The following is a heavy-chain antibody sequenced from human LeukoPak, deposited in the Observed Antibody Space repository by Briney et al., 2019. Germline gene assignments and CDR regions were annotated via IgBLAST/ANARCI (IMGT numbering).Heavy chain of an antibody. CDR1: GFTFSSYS. Sequence: GGSLRLSCAASGFTFSSYSMTWVRQAPGKGLEWVSYISSSSSTIYYADSVKGRFTISRDNAKNSLYLQMNSLRAEDTAVYYCARDKRSIAAAGPINWFDPWGQGTLVTVSS. V-gene: IGHV3-48*01. J-gene: IGHJ5*02. D-gene: IGHD6-13*01. CDR2: ISSSSSTI. CDR3: ARDKRSIAAAGPINWFDP.